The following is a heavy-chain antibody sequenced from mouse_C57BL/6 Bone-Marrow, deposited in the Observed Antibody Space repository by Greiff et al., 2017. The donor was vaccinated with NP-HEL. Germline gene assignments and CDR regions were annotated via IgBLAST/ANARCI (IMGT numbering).Heavy chain of an antibody. CDR1: GYAFSSYW. Sequence: QVQLQQSGAELVKPGASVKISCKASGYAFSSYWMNWVKQRPGKGLEWIGQIYPGDGDTNYNGKFKGKATLTADKSSSTAYMQLSSLPSEDSAVYFCAREGGLYYDLCWYFDVWGTGTTVTVSS. D-gene: IGHD2-4*01. V-gene: IGHV1-80*01. CDR3: AREGGLYYDLCWYFDV. CDR2: IYPGDGDT. J-gene: IGHJ1*03.